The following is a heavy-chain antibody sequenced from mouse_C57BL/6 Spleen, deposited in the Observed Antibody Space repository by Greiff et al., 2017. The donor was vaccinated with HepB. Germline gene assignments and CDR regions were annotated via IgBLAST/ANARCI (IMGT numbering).Heavy chain of an antibody. V-gene: IGHV1-81*01. D-gene: IGHD3-2*02. Sequence: VQLQQSGAELARPGASVKLSCKASGYTFTSYGISWVKQRTGQGLEWIGEIYPRSGNTYYNEKFKGKATLTADKSSSTAYMELRSLTSEDSAVYFCARSTLDSSGYVGFDYWGQGTTLTVSS. CDR2: IYPRSGNT. J-gene: IGHJ2*01. CDR3: ARSTLDSSGYVGFDY. CDR1: GYTFTSYG.